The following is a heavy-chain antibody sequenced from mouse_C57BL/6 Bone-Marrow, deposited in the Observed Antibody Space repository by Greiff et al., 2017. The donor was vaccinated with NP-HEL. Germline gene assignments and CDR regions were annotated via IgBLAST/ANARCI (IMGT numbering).Heavy chain of an antibody. CDR2: INPGSGGT. J-gene: IGHJ2*01. CDR1: GYAFTNYL. V-gene: IGHV1-54*01. Sequence: QVQLQQSGAELVRPGTSVKVSCKASGYAFTNYLIEWVKQRPGQGLEWIGVINPGSGGTYYNEKFKGKATLTADKSSSTAYMQLSSLTSEDSAVYCCARSYYGSRESDYWGQGTTLTVSS. CDR3: ARSYYGSRESDY. D-gene: IGHD1-1*01.